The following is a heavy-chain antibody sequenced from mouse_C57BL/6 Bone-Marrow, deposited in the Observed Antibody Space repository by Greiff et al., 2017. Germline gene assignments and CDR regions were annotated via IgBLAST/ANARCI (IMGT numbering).Heavy chain of an antibody. CDR2: ISDGGSYT. CDR3: AKGEAWFAY. Sequence: EVKLVESGGGLVKPGGSLKLSCAASGFTFSSYAMSWVRQTPEKRLEWVATISDGGSYTYYPDNVKGRFTITRDNAKNKLYLQMSQLKSEDTAMYYCAKGEAWFAYWGQGTLVTVSA. CDR1: GFTFSSYA. V-gene: IGHV5-4*03. J-gene: IGHJ3*01.